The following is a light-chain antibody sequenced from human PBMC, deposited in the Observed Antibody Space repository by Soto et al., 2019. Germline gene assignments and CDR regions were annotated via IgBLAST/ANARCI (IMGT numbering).Light chain of an antibody. CDR1: QSISSW. CDR3: QQFKSYPWT. Sequence: DIQMTQSPSTLSASVGDRVTITCRASQSISSWLAWYQQKAGKAPRILIYDASTLESGVPSRFSGSGSGTEFTLTISSLQPDDFATYYCQQFKSYPWTFGQGTTVDIK. V-gene: IGKV1-5*01. CDR2: DAS. J-gene: IGKJ1*01.